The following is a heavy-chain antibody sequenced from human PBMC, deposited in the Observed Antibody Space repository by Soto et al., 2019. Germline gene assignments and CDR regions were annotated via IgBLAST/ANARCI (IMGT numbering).Heavy chain of an antibody. J-gene: IGHJ4*02. CDR3: ARPYPEVPGLMVYAPDDY. D-gene: IGHD2-8*01. Sequence: EVQLVESGGGLVQPGGSLRLSCAASGFTFSSYWMSWVRQAPGKGLEWVANIKQDGSEKYYVDSVKGRFTISRDNAKNSLYLQMNSLRAEDTAVYYCARPYPEVPGLMVYAPDDYWGQGTLVTVSS. V-gene: IGHV3-7*05. CDR2: IKQDGSEK. CDR1: GFTFSSYW.